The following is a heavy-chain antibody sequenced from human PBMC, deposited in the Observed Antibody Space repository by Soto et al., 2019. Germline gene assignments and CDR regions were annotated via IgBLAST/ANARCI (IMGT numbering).Heavy chain of an antibody. CDR3: ARGLTYYYDSSGYDAFDI. J-gene: IGHJ3*02. D-gene: IGHD3-22*01. CDR1: GFTFSSYS. V-gene: IGHV3-21*01. Sequence: GGSLRLSCAASGFTFSSYSMNWARQAPGKGLEWVSSISSSSSYIYYADSVKGRFTISRDNAKNSLYLQMNSLRAEDTAVYYCARGLTYYYDSSGYDAFDIWGQGTMVTVSS. CDR2: ISSSSSYI.